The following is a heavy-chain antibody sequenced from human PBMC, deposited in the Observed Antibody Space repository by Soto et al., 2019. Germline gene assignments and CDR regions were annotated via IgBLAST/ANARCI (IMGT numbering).Heavy chain of an antibody. CDR2: ISAYNGNT. V-gene: IGHV1-18*01. CDR1: GYTFTSYG. CDR3: ARVYFPGGRYYYYYYMDV. D-gene: IGHD1-26*01. Sequence: VASVKVSCKASGYTFTSYGISWVRQAPGQGLEWMGWISAYNGNTNYAQKLQGRVTMTTDTSTSTAYMELRSLRSDDTAVYYCARVYFPGGRYYYYYYMDVWGKGTTVTVSS. J-gene: IGHJ6*03.